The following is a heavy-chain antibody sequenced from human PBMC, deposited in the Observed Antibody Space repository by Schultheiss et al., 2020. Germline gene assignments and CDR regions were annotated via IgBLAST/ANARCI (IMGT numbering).Heavy chain of an antibody. J-gene: IGHJ4*02. CDR3: ARDHYFYSYGGIFDY. D-gene: IGHD5-18*01. Sequence: GESLKISCAASGFTFSSYAMHWVRQAPGKGLEWVAVISYDGSNKYYADSVKGRFTISRDNSKNTLYLQMNSLRAEDTAVYYCARDHYFYSYGGIFDYWGQGTLVTVYS. CDR1: GFTFSSYA. CDR2: ISYDGSNK. V-gene: IGHV3-30*04.